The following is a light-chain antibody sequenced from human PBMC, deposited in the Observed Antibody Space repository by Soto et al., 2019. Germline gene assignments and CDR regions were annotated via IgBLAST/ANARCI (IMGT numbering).Light chain of an antibody. Sequence: IPLTQSPAILSLSPGERATLSCRASQSVETYLAWYQQKPGQPPRLLIYDTSKRASGVPARFSGSGSGTDFTLSISSPEPEDFAVYFCQQRRNWVSFGPGTRVD. J-gene: IGKJ3*01. CDR2: DTS. CDR3: QQRRNWVS. CDR1: QSVETY. V-gene: IGKV3-11*01.